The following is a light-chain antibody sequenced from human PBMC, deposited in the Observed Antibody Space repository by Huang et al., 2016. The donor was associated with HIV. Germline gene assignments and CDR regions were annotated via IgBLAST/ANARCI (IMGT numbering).Light chain of an antibody. CDR1: EGISSY. Sequence: IQLTQSPSSLSASVGDRVTITCRASEGISSYLAWYQQKSGKAPKFLIYAASTLQSGVPSRVSGSGSGTDFTLTISSLRPEDFATYYCQQLNDYPWTFGQGTKVEIK. J-gene: IGKJ1*01. CDR2: AAS. V-gene: IGKV1-9*01. CDR3: QQLNDYPWT.